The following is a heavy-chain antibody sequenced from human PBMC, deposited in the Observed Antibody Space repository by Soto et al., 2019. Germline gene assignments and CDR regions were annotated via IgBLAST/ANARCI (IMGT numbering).Heavy chain of an antibody. J-gene: IGHJ4*02. Sequence: TGGSLRLSCAASGFTFSSYAMSWVRQAPGKGLEWVSAISGSGGSTYYADSVKGRFTISRDNSKNTLYLQMNSLRAEDTAVYYCAKGAVNYYDSSGYYALFDYWGQGTLVTVSS. D-gene: IGHD3-22*01. CDR2: ISGSGGST. V-gene: IGHV3-23*01. CDR1: GFTFSSYA. CDR3: AKGAVNYYDSSGYYALFDY.